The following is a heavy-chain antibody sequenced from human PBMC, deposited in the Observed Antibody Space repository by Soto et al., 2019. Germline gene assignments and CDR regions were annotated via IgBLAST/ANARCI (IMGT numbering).Heavy chain of an antibody. CDR3: ARSRTSLLPFDY. Sequence: ASVKVSCKASGGTFSSYAISWVRQAPGQGLEWMGGIIPIFGTANYAQKFQGRVTITADESTSTAYMELSSLRSEDTAVYYCARSRTSLLPFDYWGQGTLVTVSS. V-gene: IGHV1-69*13. CDR2: IIPIFGTA. D-gene: IGHD1-7*01. CDR1: GGTFSSYA. J-gene: IGHJ4*02.